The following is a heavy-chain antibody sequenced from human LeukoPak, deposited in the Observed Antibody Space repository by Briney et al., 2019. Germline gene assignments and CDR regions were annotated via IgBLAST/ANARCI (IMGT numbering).Heavy chain of an antibody. CDR2: IGGSGGST. CDR3: TKIGSGSYYPDY. V-gene: IGHV3-23*01. J-gene: IGHJ4*02. D-gene: IGHD1-26*01. CDR1: GFTFSSYA. Sequence: GGSLRLSCAASGFTFSSYAMSWVRQAPGKGLEWVSAIGGSGGSTYYADSVKGRFTISRDNSKNTLYLQMNSLRAEDTAVYYCTKIGSGSYYPDYWGQGTLVTVSS.